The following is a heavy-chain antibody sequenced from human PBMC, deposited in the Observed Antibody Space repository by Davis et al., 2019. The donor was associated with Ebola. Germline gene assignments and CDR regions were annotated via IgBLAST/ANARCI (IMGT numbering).Heavy chain of an antibody. CDR3: TAGCSGGSCYGDV. CDR2: ISGSGGST. D-gene: IGHD2-15*01. J-gene: IGHJ4*02. Sequence: GESLKISCAASGFTFSSYAMSWVRQAPGKGLEWVSAISGSGGSTYYADSVKGRFTISRDNSKNTLYLQMNSLKTEDTAVYYCTAGCSGGSCYGDVWGQGTLVTVSS. CDR1: GFTFSSYA. V-gene: IGHV3-23*01.